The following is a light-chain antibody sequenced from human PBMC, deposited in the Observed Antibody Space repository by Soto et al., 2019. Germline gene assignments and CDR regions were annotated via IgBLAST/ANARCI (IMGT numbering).Light chain of an antibody. J-gene: IGKJ1*01. CDR2: DAS. Sequence: IQMTQSPSTLSASVGDRVTITCRASQSISSWLAWYQQKPGKAPKLLIYDASSLESGVPSRFSGSGSGTEFTLTISSLQPDDFATYYCQQYNSYSWTFGQGDQGGYQ. CDR1: QSISSW. V-gene: IGKV1-5*01. CDR3: QQYNSYSWT.